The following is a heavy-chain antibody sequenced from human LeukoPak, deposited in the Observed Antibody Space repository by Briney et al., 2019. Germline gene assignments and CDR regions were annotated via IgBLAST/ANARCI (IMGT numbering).Heavy chain of an antibody. CDR1: GFTFNYHW. CDR3: ARARGTYGYFFDY. V-gene: IGHV3-7*01. Sequence: GGSLRLSCAASGFTFNYHWMSWVRQAPGKGLEWVANIKQDGIEKWCVDSVKGRFTVSRDNAKNSLYLQMNSLRAEDTAVYYCARARGTYGYFFDYWGQGTLVTVSS. D-gene: IGHD2-8*01. CDR2: IKQDGIEK. J-gene: IGHJ4*02.